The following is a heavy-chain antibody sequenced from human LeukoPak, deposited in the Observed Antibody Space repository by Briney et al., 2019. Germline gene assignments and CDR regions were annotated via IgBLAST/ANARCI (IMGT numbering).Heavy chain of an antibody. D-gene: IGHD3-10*01. CDR2: INPNSGGT. J-gene: IGHJ6*03. CDR1: GYTFTGYY. Sequence: ASVKVSCKASGYTFTGYYMHWVRQAPGQGLEWMGWINPNSGGTNYAQKFQGRVTMTRDTSISTAYMELSRLRSDDTAVYYCARDMWFGENYYYYMDVWGKGTTVTISS. V-gene: IGHV1-2*02. CDR3: ARDMWFGENYYYYMDV.